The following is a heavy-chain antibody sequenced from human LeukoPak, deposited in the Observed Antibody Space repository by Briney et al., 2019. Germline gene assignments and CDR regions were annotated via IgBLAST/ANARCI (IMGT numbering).Heavy chain of an antibody. CDR1: GFTFSSYA. Sequence: GGSLRLSCVASGFTFSSYAMSWVRQAPGRGLEWVSVISGSGSSTYYADSVKGRFTLSRDNSKNTLYLQMNSLRAEDTAVYYGARVAATRWLQFGYFDYWGQGTLVTVSS. CDR2: ISGSGSST. D-gene: IGHD5-24*01. J-gene: IGHJ4*02. CDR3: ARVAATRWLQFGYFDY. V-gene: IGHV3-23*01.